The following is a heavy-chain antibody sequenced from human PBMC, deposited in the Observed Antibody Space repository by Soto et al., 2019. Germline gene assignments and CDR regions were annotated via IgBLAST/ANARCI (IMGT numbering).Heavy chain of an antibody. CDR1: CGSISSCDYY. CDR2: ILYSGTT. Sequence: QVQLQESGPGLVKPSQTLSLTCTVSCGSISSCDYYWSWIRQPPGQGLEWIGYILYSGTTNYNPSIESRLTISVDTSKNQFSLKLTSVTAADTAVYYCARNGALDYWGRGTLVTVSS. CDR3: ARNGALDY. V-gene: IGHV4-30-4*01. J-gene: IGHJ4*02. D-gene: IGHD2-8*01.